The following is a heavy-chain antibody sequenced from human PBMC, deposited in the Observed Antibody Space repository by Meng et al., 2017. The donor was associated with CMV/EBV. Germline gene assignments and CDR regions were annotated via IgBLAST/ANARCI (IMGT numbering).Heavy chain of an antibody. CDR3: ARDAREDIVVVPAAAPPDDAFDI. CDR1: GYTFTSYG. CDR2: TSAYNGNT. J-gene: IGHJ3*02. D-gene: IGHD2-2*01. Sequence: ASVKVSCKASGYTFTSYGISWVRQAPGQGLEWMGWTSAYNGNTNYAQKLQGRVTMTTDTSTSTAYMELRSLRSDDTAVYYCARDAREDIVVVPAAAPPDDAFDIWGQGTMVTVSS. V-gene: IGHV1-18*01.